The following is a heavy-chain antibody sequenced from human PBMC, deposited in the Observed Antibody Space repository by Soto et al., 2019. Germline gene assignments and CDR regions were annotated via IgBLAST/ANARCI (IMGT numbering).Heavy chain of an antibody. CDR2: IIPIFEAT. CDR1: GGTFSRHS. J-gene: IGHJ4*02. Sequence: QVEMVQSGAEVKKPGSSARVSCKVSGGTFSRHSISWVRQAPGQGLEWMGGIIPIFEATQYAQKFQGRLTISADESAASFHMDLSGLRPEVTAIYYCARDLTAVRGSWGQGTLVTVS. V-gene: IGHV1-69*01. D-gene: IGHD3-10*01. CDR3: ARDLTAVRGS.